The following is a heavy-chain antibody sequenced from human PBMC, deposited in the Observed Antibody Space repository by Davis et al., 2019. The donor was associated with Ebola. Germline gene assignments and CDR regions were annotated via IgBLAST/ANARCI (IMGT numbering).Heavy chain of an antibody. CDR1: GYTFTRYW. Sequence: TVSCKASGYTFTRYWINWVRQMPGEGLDWLGRIDSSDSYTKYKPSFEGHVAISADTSTGKAYLQWSSLQASDTARYFCETTYGGGSIDYWGQGTRVIVSS. D-gene: IGHD3-10*01. V-gene: IGHV5-10-1*01. CDR3: ETTYGGGSIDY. J-gene: IGHJ4*02. CDR2: IDSSDSYT.